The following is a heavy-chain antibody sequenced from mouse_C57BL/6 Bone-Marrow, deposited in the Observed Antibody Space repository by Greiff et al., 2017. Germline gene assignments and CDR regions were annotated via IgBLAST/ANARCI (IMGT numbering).Heavy chain of an antibody. CDR3: ARRRTTVAPYYAMDY. CDR2: IDPANGNT. Sequence: VQLQQSVAELVRPGASVKLSCTASGFNIKNTYMHWAKQRPEQGLEWIGRIDPANGNTKYAPKFQGKATITADTSSNTAYLQLSSLTSEDTAIXYCARRRTTVAPYYAMDYWGQGTSVTVSS. CDR1: GFNIKNTY. D-gene: IGHD1-1*01. J-gene: IGHJ4*01. V-gene: IGHV14-3*01.